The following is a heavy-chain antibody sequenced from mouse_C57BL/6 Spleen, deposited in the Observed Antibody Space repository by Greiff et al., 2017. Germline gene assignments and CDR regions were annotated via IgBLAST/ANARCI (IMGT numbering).Heavy chain of an antibody. V-gene: IGHV1-54*01. Sequence: QVQLQQSGAELVRPGTSVMVSCKASGYAFTNYLIEWVKQRPGQGLEWSGVINPGSGGTNYNEKFKGKATLTADKSSSTAYMQLSSLTSEDSAVYFCARSRWYYCSKDYWGQGTTLTVSS. CDR3: ARSRWYYCSKDY. D-gene: IGHD1-1*01. J-gene: IGHJ2*01. CDR1: GYAFTNYL. CDR2: INPGSGGT.